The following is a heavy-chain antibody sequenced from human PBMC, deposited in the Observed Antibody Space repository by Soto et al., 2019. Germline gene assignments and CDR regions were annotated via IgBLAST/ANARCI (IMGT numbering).Heavy chain of an antibody. CDR1: GFTFSSYA. CDR2: ISYDGSNK. V-gene: IGHV3-30-3*01. J-gene: IGHJ4*02. Sequence: QVQLVESGGGVVQPGRSLRLSCAASGFTFSSYAMHWVRQAPGKGLEWVAVISYDGSNKYYADSVKGRFTISRDNSKNTLYLQMNSLRAEDTAVYYCAIVKGIAAAGTFDYWGQGTLVTVSS. CDR3: AIVKGIAAAGTFDY. D-gene: IGHD6-13*01.